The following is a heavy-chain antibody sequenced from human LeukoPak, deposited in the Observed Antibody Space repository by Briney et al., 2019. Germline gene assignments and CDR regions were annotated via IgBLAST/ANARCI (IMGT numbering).Heavy chain of an antibody. V-gene: IGHV3-23*01. CDR2: ISGSGDNT. J-gene: IGHJ4*02. CDR3: ANDLPGRVWFDY. D-gene: IGHD3-16*01. CDR1: GFTFSSYA. Sequence: GGSLRLSCAASGFTFSSYAMSWVRQAPGKGLEWVSAISGSGDNTYYADSVKGRFTISRDNSKNTLYLQMSSLRAEDTAIYYCANDLPGRVWFDYWGQGTLVTVSS.